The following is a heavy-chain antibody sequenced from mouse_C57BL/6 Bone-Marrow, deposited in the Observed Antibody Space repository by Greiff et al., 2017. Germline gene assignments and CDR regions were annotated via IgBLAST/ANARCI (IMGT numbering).Heavy chain of an antibody. CDR3: ARERITTVVATPFDY. Sequence: QVQLQQPGAELVMPGASVKLSCKASGYTFTSYWMHWVKQRPGQGLEWIGEIDPSDSYTNYNQKFKGKSTLTVDKSSSTAYMQLSSLTSEDSAVYYCARERITTVVATPFDYGGQGTTLTVSS. D-gene: IGHD1-1*01. V-gene: IGHV1-69*01. J-gene: IGHJ2*01. CDR1: GYTFTSYW. CDR2: IDPSDSYT.